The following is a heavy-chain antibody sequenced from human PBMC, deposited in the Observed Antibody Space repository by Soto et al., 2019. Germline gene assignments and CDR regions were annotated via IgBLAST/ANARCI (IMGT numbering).Heavy chain of an antibody. Sequence: QVQLVQSGAEVKKPGASVKVSCKASGYTFTSYGISWVRQAPGQGLEWMGWISAYNGNTNYAQKLQGRGTMTTDTSTSTAYMELRSLRSDDTAVYYCARAGSVGFGNRPSLGGDGMDVWDQGTAVTVSS. CDR3: ARAGSVGFGNRPSLGGDGMDV. J-gene: IGHJ6*02. D-gene: IGHD3-10*01. CDR2: ISAYNGNT. V-gene: IGHV1-18*01. CDR1: GYTFTSYG.